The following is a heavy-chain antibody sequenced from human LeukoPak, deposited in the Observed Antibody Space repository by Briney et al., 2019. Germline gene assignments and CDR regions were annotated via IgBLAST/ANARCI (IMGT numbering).Heavy chain of an antibody. CDR3: ARDSRYSDNSGYYYSHYYMDV. Sequence: SETLSLTCTVSGGSISSYYWSWIRQPPGKRLEWIGYIYNSGTTRYNPSLMSRVTISVDTSKNQFSLNLRSVTAADTAVYYCARDSRYSDNSGYYYSHYYMDVWGKGTTVTVS. D-gene: IGHD3-22*01. V-gene: IGHV4-59*01. J-gene: IGHJ6*03. CDR2: IYNSGTT. CDR1: GGSISSYY.